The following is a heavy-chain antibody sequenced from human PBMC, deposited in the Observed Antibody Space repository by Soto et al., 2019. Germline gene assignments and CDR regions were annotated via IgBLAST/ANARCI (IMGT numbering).Heavy chain of an antibody. J-gene: IGHJ4*02. V-gene: IGHV1-69*13. Sequence: SVKVSCKASGGTFSSYAISWVRQAPGQGLEWMGGIIPIFGTANYAQKFQGRVTITADESTSTAYMELSSLRSEDTAVYYCASDSQWLVWGTFDYWGQGTLVTVSS. CDR3: ASDSQWLVWGTFDY. CDR1: GGTFSSYA. CDR2: IIPIFGTA. D-gene: IGHD6-19*01.